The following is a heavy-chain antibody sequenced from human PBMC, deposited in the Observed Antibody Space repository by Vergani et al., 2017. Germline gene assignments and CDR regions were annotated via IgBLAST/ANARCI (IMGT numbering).Heavy chain of an antibody. CDR3: ARDSYCSGVSCLINFMDV. CDR2: IKQDGSEK. D-gene: IGHD2-15*01. CDR1: GFTFSSYW. V-gene: IGHV3-7*01. J-gene: IGHJ6*02. Sequence: EVQLVESGGGLVQPGGSLRLSCAASGFTFSSYWMSWVRQAPGKGLEWVANIKQDGSEKYYVDSVKGRLTISRDNAKNSLHLQMNSLRAEDTAVYYCARDSYCSGVSCLINFMDVWGQGTTVTVSS.